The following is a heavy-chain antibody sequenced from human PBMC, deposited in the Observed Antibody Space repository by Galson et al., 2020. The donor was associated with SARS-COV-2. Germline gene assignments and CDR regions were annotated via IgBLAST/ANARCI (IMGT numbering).Heavy chain of an antibody. CDR3: ARLPPSPSCTSTSCYYYYMDV. CDR1: GYSFSNYW. Sequence: GESLKISCKGSGYSFSNYWLGWVRQMPGKGLEWMGIIYPGDSDTRYSPSFQGQVTISADKSLSTAYLQWSSLKASDTAMYYCARLPPSPSCTSTSCYYYYMDVWGKGTTVTVSS. V-gene: IGHV5-51*01. CDR2: IYPGDSDT. J-gene: IGHJ6*03. D-gene: IGHD2-2*01.